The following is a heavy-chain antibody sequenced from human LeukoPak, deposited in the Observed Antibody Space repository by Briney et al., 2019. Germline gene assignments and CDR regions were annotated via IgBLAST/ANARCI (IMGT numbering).Heavy chain of an antibody. D-gene: IGHD6-19*01. J-gene: IGHJ4*02. Sequence: ASVKVSCTASGYTFTSYYMHWVRQAPGQGLEWMGIINPSGGSTSYAQKFQGRVTMARDMSTSTVYMELSSLRSEDTAVYYCARDLAVAGNDWGQGTLVTVSS. V-gene: IGHV1-46*01. CDR2: INPSGGST. CDR1: GYTFTSYY. CDR3: ARDLAVAGND.